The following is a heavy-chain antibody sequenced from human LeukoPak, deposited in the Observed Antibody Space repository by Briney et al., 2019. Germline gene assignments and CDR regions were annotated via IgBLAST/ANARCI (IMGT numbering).Heavy chain of an antibody. CDR2: INSDGSST. J-gene: IGHJ6*03. Sequence: GGSLRLSCAASGFTFSSYWMHWVRQAPGKGLVWVSRINSDGSSTSYADSVKGRFTISRDNSKNTLYLQMNSLRAEDTAVYYCAKVDDLYYYYMDVWGKGTTVTVSS. CDR1: GFTFSSYW. CDR3: AKVDDLYYYYMDV. V-gene: IGHV3-74*01. D-gene: IGHD3-3*01.